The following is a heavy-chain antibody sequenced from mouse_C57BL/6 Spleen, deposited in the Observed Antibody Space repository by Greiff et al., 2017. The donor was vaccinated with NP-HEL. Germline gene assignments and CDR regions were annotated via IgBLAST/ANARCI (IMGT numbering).Heavy chain of an antibody. D-gene: IGHD2-5*01. J-gene: IGHJ3*01. Sequence: VQLQQSGAELVKPGASVKISCKASGYAFSSYWMNWVKQRPGKGLEWIGQIYPGDGDTNYNGKFKGKATLTADKSSSTAYMQLSSLTSEDSAVYFCAREDYSNYEWFAYWGQGTLVTVSA. V-gene: IGHV1-80*01. CDR3: AREDYSNYEWFAY. CDR1: GYAFSSYW. CDR2: IYPGDGDT.